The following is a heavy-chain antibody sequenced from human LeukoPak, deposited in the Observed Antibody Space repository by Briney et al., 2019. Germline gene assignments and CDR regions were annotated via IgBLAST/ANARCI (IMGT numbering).Heavy chain of an antibody. V-gene: IGHV4-39*01. CDR3: ARHVVGNYDLLSFDY. CDR1: SGSISSSSYY. D-gene: IGHD1-7*01. CDR2: MFFTGNA. Sequence: SETLSLTCSVSSGSISSSSYYWGWVRQPPGKGLEWIGSMFFTGNAYYNPSLKSRVTISVDTSENQFSLKLSSMTAANTAVYYCARHVVGNYDLLSFDYWGHGTLVTVSS. J-gene: IGHJ4*01.